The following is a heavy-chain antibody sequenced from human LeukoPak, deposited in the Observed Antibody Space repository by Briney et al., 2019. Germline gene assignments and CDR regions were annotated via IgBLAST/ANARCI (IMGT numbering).Heavy chain of an antibody. CDR3: TRDLPQEGSGLYYYYYYYMDV. CDR2: IIPIFGTA. J-gene: IGHJ6*03. Sequence: SVKVSCKASGGTFSSYAISWVRQAPGQGLEWMGGIIPIFGTANYAQKFQGRVTITADKSTSTAYMELSSLRSEDTAVYYCTRDLPQEGSGLYYYYYYYMDVWGKGTTVTVSS. D-gene: IGHD3-10*01. CDR1: GGTFSSYA. V-gene: IGHV1-69*06.